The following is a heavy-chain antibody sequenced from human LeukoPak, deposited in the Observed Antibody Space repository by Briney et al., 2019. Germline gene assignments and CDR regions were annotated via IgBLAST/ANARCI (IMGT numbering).Heavy chain of an antibody. D-gene: IGHD2-15*01. CDR2: IGSSSSYI. Sequence: KTGGSLRLSCAASGFTFSSYSMNWVRQAPGKGLEWVSSIGSSSSYIYYADSVKGRFTISRDNAKNSLYLQMNSLRAEDTAVYYCARDFGDSIVVVQMPSWPADSYYYYGMDVWGQGTTVTVSS. CDR1: GFTFSSYS. V-gene: IGHV3-21*01. J-gene: IGHJ6*02. CDR3: ARDFGDSIVVVQMPSWPADSYYYYGMDV.